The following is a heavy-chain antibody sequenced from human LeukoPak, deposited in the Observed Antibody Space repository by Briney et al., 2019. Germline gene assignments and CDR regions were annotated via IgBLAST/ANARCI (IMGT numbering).Heavy chain of an antibody. J-gene: IGHJ4*02. CDR1: GFIFSNYG. V-gene: IGHV3-15*01. D-gene: IGHD3-9*01. Sequence: GGSLRLSCAASGFIFSNYGMSWVRQAPGKGLEWVGRIKSKTDGGTTDYAAPVKGRFTISRDDSKNTLYLQMNSLKTEDTAVYYCTTILTGYYDFEYWGQGTLVTVSS. CDR3: TTILTGYYDFEY. CDR2: IKSKTDGGTT.